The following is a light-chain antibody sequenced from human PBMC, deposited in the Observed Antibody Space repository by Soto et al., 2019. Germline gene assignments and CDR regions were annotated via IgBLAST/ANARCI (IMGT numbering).Light chain of an antibody. Sequence: QSALTQPASVSGSPGQSSTISCTGTSSELGGYNYVSWYQHHPGKAPKLIIYDVTNRPSGVSNRFSGSKSGNTASLTISGLQAEDEADYDCSSYTTSSVIFGGGTKLTGL. CDR3: SSYTTSSVI. CDR2: DVT. V-gene: IGLV2-14*03. J-gene: IGLJ2*01. CDR1: SSELGGYNY.